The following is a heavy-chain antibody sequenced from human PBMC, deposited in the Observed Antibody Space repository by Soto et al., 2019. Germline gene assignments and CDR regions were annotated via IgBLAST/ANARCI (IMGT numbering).Heavy chain of an antibody. CDR1: GFTFRDYG. D-gene: IGHD6-13*01. V-gene: IGHV1-18*01. J-gene: IGHJ4*02. CDR2: ISAYNANM. Sequence: GASVKVSCKASGFTFRDYGFYWVRQAPGQGLEWIGWISAYNANMQIVQKFQDRVTVSTDTPTSTAYMEVRSLRSDDTAVYYCARGALHGKYSSSWYFDYWGQGTLVTVSS. CDR3: ARGALHGKYSSSWYFDY.